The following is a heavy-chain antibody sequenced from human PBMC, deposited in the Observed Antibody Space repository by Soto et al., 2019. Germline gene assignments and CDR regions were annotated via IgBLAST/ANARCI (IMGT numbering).Heavy chain of an antibody. Sequence: QVQLQQWGAGLLKPSETLSLTCAVYGGSFSGYYWSWIRQPPGKGLERIGEINHSGSTNYNPSLKSRVTRSVDTSKNQFSLKLSSVTAADTAVYYCARGRRDYIWGSYRHTDYFDYWGQGTRVTVSS. J-gene: IGHJ4*02. D-gene: IGHD3-16*02. CDR2: INHSGST. CDR3: ARGRRDYIWGSYRHTDYFDY. CDR1: GGSFSGYY. V-gene: IGHV4-34*01.